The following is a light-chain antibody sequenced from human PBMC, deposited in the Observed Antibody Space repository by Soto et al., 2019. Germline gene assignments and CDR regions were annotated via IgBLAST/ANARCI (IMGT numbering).Light chain of an antibody. J-gene: IGLJ2*01. V-gene: IGLV1-44*01. CDR2: SND. Sequence: QSVLTQPPSTSGTPGQRVTISCSGSSPNIGDYTVNWYQHLPGTAPKLLMYSNDQRPSGVPDRFSGSKSGTSASLAISGLQSEDEADYYCAAWDDILNGVVFGGGTKVTVL. CDR3: AAWDDILNGVV. CDR1: SPNIGDYT.